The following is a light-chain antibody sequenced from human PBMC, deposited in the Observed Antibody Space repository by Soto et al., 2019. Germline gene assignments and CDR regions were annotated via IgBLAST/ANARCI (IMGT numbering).Light chain of an antibody. CDR1: ASHIGGYNH. CDR3: FSYMGGTTYV. Sequence: QSALTQPASVSGSAGQSITITCTGSASHIGGYNHVSWYQQHPGKAPKLIIYEGSKRPSGVSNRFSASKSGNTASLTISGLQAEDEADYYCFSYMGGTTYVFGTGTKLTVL. V-gene: IGLV2-23*01. CDR2: EGS. J-gene: IGLJ1*01.